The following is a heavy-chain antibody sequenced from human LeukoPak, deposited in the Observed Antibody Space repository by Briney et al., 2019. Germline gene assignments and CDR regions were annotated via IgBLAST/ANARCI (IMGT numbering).Heavy chain of an antibody. D-gene: IGHD3-10*01. J-gene: IGHJ4*02. Sequence: GGSLRLSCAASGFTFSSYAMSWVRQAPGKGLEWVSAISSSSSYIYYADSVKGRFTISRDNAKNSLYLQMSSLRAEDTAVYYCARDLLYGSGNYYNVYIYFDFWGPGTLVTVSS. CDR1: GFTFSSYA. CDR3: ARDLLYGSGNYYNVYIYFDF. V-gene: IGHV3-21*01. CDR2: ISSSSSYI.